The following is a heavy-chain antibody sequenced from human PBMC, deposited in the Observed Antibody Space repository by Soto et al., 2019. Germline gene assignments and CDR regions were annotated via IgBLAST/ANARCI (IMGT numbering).Heavy chain of an antibody. CDR2: ISGYNGNT. V-gene: IGHV1-18*01. Sequence: GASVKVSCKASGYTFTIYGISWVRQAPGQGLEWMGWISGYNGNTNYAQKLQGRVTVTTDTSTSTAYMELRSLRSDDTAVYYCARDRYCSSTSCYAGGYYYYGMDVWGQGTTVTVSS. J-gene: IGHJ6*02. CDR1: GYTFTIYG. D-gene: IGHD2-2*01. CDR3: ARDRYCSSTSCYAGGYYYYGMDV.